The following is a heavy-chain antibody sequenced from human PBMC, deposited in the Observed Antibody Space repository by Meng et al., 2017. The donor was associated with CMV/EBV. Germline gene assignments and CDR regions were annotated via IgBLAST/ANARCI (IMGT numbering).Heavy chain of an antibody. V-gene: IGHV3-74*01. CDR1: GFTFSHYW. CDR2: INSGGRT. Sequence: LALVESGGGLVQSGGAMRLSCAASGFTFSHYWMQWVRQAPGKGLVWVSRINSGGRTYYADSVKGRFTISRDNSKNTLYLQMNSLRAEDTAVYYCARGGTAIPDYWGQGTLVTVSS. J-gene: IGHJ4*02. D-gene: IGHD5-18*01. CDR3: ARGGTAIPDY.